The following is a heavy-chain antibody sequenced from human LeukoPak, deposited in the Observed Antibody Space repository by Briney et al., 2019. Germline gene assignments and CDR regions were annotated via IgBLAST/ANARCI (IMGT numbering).Heavy chain of an antibody. D-gene: IGHD3-22*01. CDR2: IYHSGST. J-gene: IGHJ5*02. CDR1: GGSISSGGYS. CDR3: ARVVVIHNWFDP. V-gene: IGHV4-30-2*01. Sequence: SETLSLTCAVSGGSISSGGYSWRWIRQPPGKGLEWIGYIYHSGSTYYNPSLKSRVTISVDRSKNQFSLKLSSVTAADTAVYYCARVVVIHNWFDPWGQGTLVTVSS.